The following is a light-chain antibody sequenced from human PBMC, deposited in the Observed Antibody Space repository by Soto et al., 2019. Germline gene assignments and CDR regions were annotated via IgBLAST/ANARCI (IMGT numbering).Light chain of an antibody. V-gene: IGKV3-20*01. Sequence: EIVLTQSPGTVSWSPGERATLSCRASQSVGSRWLAWYQQKPGQAPRVLIYGGSNRATGIPDRFSGSGSGTDFTLTISRLEPEDFAVYYCQQYYSSRTFGQGTKVEMK. CDR2: GGS. J-gene: IGKJ1*01. CDR3: QQYYSSRT. CDR1: QSVGSRW.